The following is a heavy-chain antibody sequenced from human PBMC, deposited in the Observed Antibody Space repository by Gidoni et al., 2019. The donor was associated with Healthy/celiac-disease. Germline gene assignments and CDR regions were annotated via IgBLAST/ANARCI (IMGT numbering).Heavy chain of an antibody. CDR3: GREGRGANMVRGANTNPYQYYYYYYGMDV. V-gene: IGHV1-18*04. CDR1: GYTFTSYG. Sequence: QVQLVQSGAEVKKPGASVKVSCKASGYTFTSYGISWVRQAPGQGLEWMGWISAYNGNTNYAQELQGRVTMTKNKSTSTAYMELGSLRSDDTAVYYCGREGRGANMVRGANTNPYQYYYYYYGMDVWGQGTTVTVSS. J-gene: IGHJ6*02. D-gene: IGHD3-10*01. CDR2: ISAYNGNT.